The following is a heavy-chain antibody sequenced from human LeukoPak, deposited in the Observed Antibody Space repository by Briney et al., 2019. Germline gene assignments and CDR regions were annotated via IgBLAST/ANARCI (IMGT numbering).Heavy chain of an antibody. CDR1: GGSISSSSYY. D-gene: IGHD3-22*01. V-gene: IGHV4-39*07. CDR3: ARHADSGYYPYYFDY. J-gene: IGHJ4*02. CDR2: IYYSGST. Sequence: SETLSLTCTVSGGSISSSSYYWGWIRQPPGKGLEWVGSIYYSGSTYYNPSLKSRVTISVDTSKNQFSLKLSSVTAADTAVYYCARHADSGYYPYYFDYWGQGTLVTVSS.